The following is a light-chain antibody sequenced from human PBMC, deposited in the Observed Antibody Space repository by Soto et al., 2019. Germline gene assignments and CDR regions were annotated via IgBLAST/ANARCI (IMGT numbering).Light chain of an antibody. J-gene: IGLJ2*01. CDR3: SSYTHSDTVV. V-gene: IGLV2-14*01. CDR1: SSDVGSYNY. CDR2: EAT. Sequence: QSALTQPASVSGSPGQSITISCTGTSSDVGSYNYISWYQQFPGKAPKLMIYEATNRPSGVSNRFSGSKSGKTASLTISGLQPEDEADYYCSSYTHSDTVVFGGGTKVTVL.